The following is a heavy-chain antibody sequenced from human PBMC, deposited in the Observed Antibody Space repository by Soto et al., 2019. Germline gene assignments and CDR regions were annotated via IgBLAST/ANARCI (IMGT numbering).Heavy chain of an antibody. Sequence: ASVKVSCKASGYTLTSYGISWVRQAPGQGLEWMGWINTYNGNTNHAQKLQGRVTMTTDTSTSTAYMELRSLRSDDTAVYYCARDLSSGWYDFWGPGTLVTVSS. D-gene: IGHD6-25*01. J-gene: IGHJ5*01. CDR1: GYTLTSYG. CDR3: ARDLSSGWYDF. CDR2: INTYNGNT. V-gene: IGHV1-18*01.